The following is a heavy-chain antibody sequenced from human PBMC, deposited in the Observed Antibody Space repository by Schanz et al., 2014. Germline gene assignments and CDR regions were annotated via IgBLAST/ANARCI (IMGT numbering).Heavy chain of an antibody. J-gene: IGHJ4*02. CDR2: FNDGGVNK. CDR3: ARGLIAAAGGAFDY. Sequence: SGGGLVQPGGSLRLSCAVSGFIVRSNYMTWVRQAPGKGLEWVSSFNDGGVNKYYADSVRGRFTMSRDNSKNTLYLQMNSLRAGDAAVYYCARGLIAAAGGAFDYWGQGTLVAVSA. CDR1: GFIVRSNY. V-gene: IGHV3-23*01. D-gene: IGHD6-13*01.